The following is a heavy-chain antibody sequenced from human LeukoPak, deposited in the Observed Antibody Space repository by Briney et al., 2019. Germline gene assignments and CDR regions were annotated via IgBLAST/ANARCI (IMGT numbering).Heavy chain of an antibody. D-gene: IGHD4-17*01. CDR2: ISSSSSYI. CDR1: GFTVSSNY. V-gene: IGHV3-21*01. J-gene: IGHJ5*02. CDR3: ARDGDYGDYSNWFDP. Sequence: GGSLRLSCAASGFTVSSNYMNWVRQAPGKGLEWVSSISSSSSYIYYADSVKGRFTISRDNAKNSLYLQMNSLRAEDTAVYYCARDGDYGDYSNWFDPWGQGTLVTVSS.